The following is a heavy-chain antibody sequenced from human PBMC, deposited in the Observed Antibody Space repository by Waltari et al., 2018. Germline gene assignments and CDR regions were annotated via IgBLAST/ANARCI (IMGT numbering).Heavy chain of an antibody. V-gene: IGHV3-23*01. J-gene: IGHJ4*02. Sequence: EVQLLESGGALVQPGVSLSLPCPASGFPFSNYAMNWVGQAPGKWREWVSGVSASGGATYYTVSVKGRFTVSRDNAKNTLYLQMNSLRVEDTAFYYCTKGIDHWGQGTLVTVSS. CDR1: GFPFSNYA. CDR3: TKGIDH. CDR2: VSASGGAT.